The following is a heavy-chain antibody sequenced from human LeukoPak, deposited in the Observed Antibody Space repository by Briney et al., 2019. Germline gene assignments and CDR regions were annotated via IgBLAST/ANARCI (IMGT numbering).Heavy chain of an antibody. CDR2: IYYSGST. V-gene: IGHV4-59*12. CDR1: GGSISSYY. D-gene: IGHD6-13*01. Sequence: SETLSLTCTVSGGSISSYYWSWIRQPPGKGLEWIGYIYYSGSTNYNPSLKSRVTISVDKSKNQFSLKLSSVIAADTAVYYCATLAAAGRSYYYYYYGMDVWGQGTTVTVSS. CDR3: ATLAAAGRSYYYYYYGMDV. J-gene: IGHJ6*02.